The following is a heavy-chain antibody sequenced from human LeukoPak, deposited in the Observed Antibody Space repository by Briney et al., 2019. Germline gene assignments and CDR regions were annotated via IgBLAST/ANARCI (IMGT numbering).Heavy chain of an antibody. CDR1: GGSISSGGYY. CDR2: IYHSGRT. J-gene: IGHJ4*02. V-gene: IGHV4-61*08. Sequence: SQTLSLTCTVSGGSISSGGYYWSWIRQPPGKGLEWVGNIYHSGRTNYNPSLKSRVTISVDTSTSLLSLKLTSVTAADTAVYYCAREAGGNIDYWGQGTLVTVSS. D-gene: IGHD4-23*01. CDR3: AREAGGNIDY.